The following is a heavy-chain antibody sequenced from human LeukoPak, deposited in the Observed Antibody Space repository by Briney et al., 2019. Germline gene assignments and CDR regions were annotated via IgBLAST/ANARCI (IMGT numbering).Heavy chain of an antibody. V-gene: IGHV1-2*02. CDR3: ARMSGDYVWGSYPRAFDT. D-gene: IGHD3-16*02. CDR1: GYTFTGYY. CDR2: INPNSGGT. Sequence: GASVKVSCKASGYTFTGYYMHWVRQAPGQGLEWMGWINPNSGGTNYAQKFQGRVTMTRDTSISTAYMELSSLRSEDTAVCYCARMSGDYVWGSYPRAFDTWGQGTMVTVSS. J-gene: IGHJ3*02.